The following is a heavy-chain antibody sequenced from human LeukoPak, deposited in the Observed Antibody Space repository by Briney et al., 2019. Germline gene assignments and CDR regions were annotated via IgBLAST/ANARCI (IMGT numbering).Heavy chain of an antibody. CDR3: ARVVVVVPAAMLGYYYYYMDV. D-gene: IGHD2-2*01. CDR1: GGSISSSSYY. CDR2: IYYSGST. V-gene: IGHV4-39*01. Sequence: SETLSLTCTVSGGSISSSSYYWGWIRQPPGKGLEWIGSIYYSGSTYYNPSLKSRVTISVDTSKNQFSLKLSSVTAADTAVYYCARVVVVVPAAMLGYYYYYMDVWGKGTTVTVSS. J-gene: IGHJ6*03.